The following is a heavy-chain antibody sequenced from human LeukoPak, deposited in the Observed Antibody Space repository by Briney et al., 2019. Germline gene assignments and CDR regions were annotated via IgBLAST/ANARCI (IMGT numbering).Heavy chain of an antibody. CDR1: GASIRSGGYY. V-gene: IGHV4-30-4*01. CDR2: IYDSGST. D-gene: IGHD2-15*01. CDR3: ARDCSGGSCYGAFDI. Sequence: PSETLSLTCTVSGASIRSGGYYWSWIRQPPGKGLEWIGYIYDSGSTYYNPSLKSRITISVDTSENRFSLKLSSVTATDTAVYYCARDCSGGSCYGAFDIWGQGTMVTVSS. J-gene: IGHJ3*02.